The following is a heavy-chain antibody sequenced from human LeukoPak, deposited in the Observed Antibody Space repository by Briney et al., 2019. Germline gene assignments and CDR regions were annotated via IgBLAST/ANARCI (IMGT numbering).Heavy chain of an antibody. J-gene: IGHJ5*02. CDR1: GFTFSGYY. CDR3: ARDCSIVLAKGWFEP. CDR2: IGSSGSTI. D-gene: IGHD1-26*01. V-gene: IGHV3-11*01. Sequence: PGGSLRLSCAASGFTFSGYYMTWIRQAPGKGLEWVSYIGSSGSTIYYADSVKGRFTISRDNAKNSLYLQMNSLRAEDTAAYYCARDCSIVLAKGWFEPWGQGTLVTVSS.